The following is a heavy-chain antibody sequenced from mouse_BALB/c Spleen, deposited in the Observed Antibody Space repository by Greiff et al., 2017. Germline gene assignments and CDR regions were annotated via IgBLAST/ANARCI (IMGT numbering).Heavy chain of an antibody. J-gene: IGHJ3*01. CDR1: GFSLTSYG. D-gene: IGHD2-1*01. CDR3: ARDNGNYVRAY. V-gene: IGHV2-9*02. CDR2: IWAGGST. Sequence: VKVEESGPGLVAPSQSLSITCTVSGFSLTSYGVHWVRQPPGKGLEWLGVIWAGGSTNYNSALMSRLSISKDNSKSQVFLKMNSLQTDDTAMYYCARDNGNYVRAYWGQGTLVTVSA.